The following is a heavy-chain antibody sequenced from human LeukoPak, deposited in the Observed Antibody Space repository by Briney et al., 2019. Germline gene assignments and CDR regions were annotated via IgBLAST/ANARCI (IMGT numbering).Heavy chain of an antibody. V-gene: IGHV3-30*02. CDR2: IRYDGSNK. J-gene: IGHJ4*02. CDR1: GFTFSSYG. Sequence: GGSLRLSCAASGFTFSSYGMHWVRQAPGKGLEWVAFIRYDGSNKYYADSVKGRFTISRDNSKNTLYLQMNSLRAEDTAVYYCAKDIQDIVVVPAAHRDYWGQGTLVTVSS. D-gene: IGHD2-2*01. CDR3: AKDIQDIVVVPAAHRDY.